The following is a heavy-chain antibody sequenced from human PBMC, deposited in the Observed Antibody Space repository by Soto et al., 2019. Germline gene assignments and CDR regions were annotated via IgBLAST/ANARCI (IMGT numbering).Heavy chain of an antibody. V-gene: IGHV1-69*02. CDR1: GDTFSFYT. CDR2: INPIVSMS. CDR3: AASYGSGYRAFDY. D-gene: IGHD3-10*01. Sequence: QVQLVQSGTEVKKPGSSVKVSCKASGDTFSFYTINWVRQAPGLGLEWVGRINPIVSMSNYAQKFQGRVSMTADKSTSTDDMELRSLRSADTAMYFCAASYGSGYRAFDYWGQGALVIVSS. J-gene: IGHJ4*02.